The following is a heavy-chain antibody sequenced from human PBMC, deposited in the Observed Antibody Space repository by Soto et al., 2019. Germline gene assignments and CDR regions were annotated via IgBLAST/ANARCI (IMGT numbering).Heavy chain of an antibody. V-gene: IGHV3-48*02. D-gene: IGHD2-8*01. J-gene: IGHJ6*02. CDR1: GFTFSSYS. CDR2: ITSDSSTI. Sequence: EVQLVESGGGLVQPGGSLRLSCAASGFTFSSYSINWVRQAPGKGLEWFSYITSDSSTISYADSVKGRFTVSRDNANNSLYLQTNSLRDEDTAVYYCARVGRGVYGMDVWGQGTSVTVSS. CDR3: ARVGRGVYGMDV.